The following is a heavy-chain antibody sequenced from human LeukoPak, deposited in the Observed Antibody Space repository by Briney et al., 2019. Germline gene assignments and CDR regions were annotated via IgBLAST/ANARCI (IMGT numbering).Heavy chain of an antibody. CDR3: TTASIDYYDSSGYQSRGAFDI. V-gene: IGHV3-15*01. D-gene: IGHD3-22*01. CDR1: GFTFSSYW. Sequence: GGSLRLSCAASGFTFSSYWMSWVRQAPGKGLEWVGRIKSKTDGGTTDYAAPVKGRFTISRDDSKNTLYLQMNSLKTEDTAVYYCTTASIDYYDSSGYQSRGAFDIWGQGTMVTVSS. CDR2: IKSKTDGGTT. J-gene: IGHJ3*02.